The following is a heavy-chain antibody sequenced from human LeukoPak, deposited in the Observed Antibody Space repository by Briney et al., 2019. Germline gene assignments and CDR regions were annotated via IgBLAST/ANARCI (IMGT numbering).Heavy chain of an antibody. V-gene: IGHV4-30-4*01. CDR2: IYYSGST. CDR1: GGSISSGDYY. D-gene: IGHD3-22*01. J-gene: IGHJ4*02. Sequence: PSQTLSLTCTVSGGSISSGDYYWSWIRQPPGKGLEWTGYIYYSGSTYYNPSLKSRVTISVDTSKNQFSLKLSSVTAADTAVYYCARAEYYYDSSGTLRPYYFDYWGQGTLVTVSS. CDR3: ARAEYYYDSSGTLRPYYFDY.